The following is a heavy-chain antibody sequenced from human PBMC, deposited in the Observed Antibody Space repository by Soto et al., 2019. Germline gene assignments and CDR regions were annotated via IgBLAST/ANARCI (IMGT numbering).Heavy chain of an antibody. Sequence: QVQLVQSGAEVKKPGSSVKVSCKASGGTFSSYAISWVRQAPGQGLERMGGIIPIFGTANYAKKFQGRVTITAPESTSPAYLELRSLRSEETAVDYCMSSLGSEDQVDYWGQVTLVTVSS. CDR1: GGTFSSYA. CDR2: IIPIFGTA. CDR3: MSSLGSEDQVDY. D-gene: IGHD6-25*01. J-gene: IGHJ4*02. V-gene: IGHV1-69*12.